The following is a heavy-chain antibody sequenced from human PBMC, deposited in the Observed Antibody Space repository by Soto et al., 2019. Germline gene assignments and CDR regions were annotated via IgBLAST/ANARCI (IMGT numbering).Heavy chain of an antibody. Sequence: QVQLQESGPGLVKPSQTLSLTCTVSGGSISSGGYYWSWIRQHPGKGLEWIGYIYYSGSTYYNPSLKSRVTISVDTSKNRFSLKLSSVTAADTAVYYCARGVRYQLLSNWFDPWGQGTLVTVSS. J-gene: IGHJ5*02. CDR2: IYYSGST. CDR1: GGSISSGGYY. CDR3: ARGVRYQLLSNWFDP. V-gene: IGHV4-31*03. D-gene: IGHD2-2*01.